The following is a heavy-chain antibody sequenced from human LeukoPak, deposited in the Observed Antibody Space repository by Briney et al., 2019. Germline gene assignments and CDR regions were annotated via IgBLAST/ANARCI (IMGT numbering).Heavy chain of an antibody. V-gene: IGHV4-34*01. D-gene: IGHD5-12*01. J-gene: IGHJ3*02. CDR3: ARAVASTNDAFDI. Sequence: SETLSLTCAAYGGSFSGYYWSWIRQPPGKGLEWIGEINHSGSTNYNPSLKSRVTISVDTSKNQFSLKLCSVTAADTAVYYCARAVASTNDAFDIWGQGTMVTVSS. CDR2: INHSGST. CDR1: GGSFSGYY.